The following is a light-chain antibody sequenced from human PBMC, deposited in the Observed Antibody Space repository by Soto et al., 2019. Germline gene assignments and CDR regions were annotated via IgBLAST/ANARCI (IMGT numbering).Light chain of an antibody. CDR3: QQYDTWPWT. CDR2: GAS. CDR1: QSISDT. Sequence: TVMTQSPGTVSVTQGERATVSCGASQSISDTLAWYQQKPGQAPRLLIHGASTRAPGFPARFSGSGSGTDFTLTISGLQSEDFAVYYFQQYDTWPWTFGQGTTVGIK. V-gene: IGKV3-15*01. J-gene: IGKJ1*01.